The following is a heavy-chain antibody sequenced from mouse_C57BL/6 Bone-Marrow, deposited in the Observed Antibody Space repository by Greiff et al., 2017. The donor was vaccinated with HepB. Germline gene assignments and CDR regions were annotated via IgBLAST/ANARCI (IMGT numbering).Heavy chain of an antibody. CDR1: GFTFSDYG. CDR3: ARSSYYAMDY. J-gene: IGHJ4*01. Sequence: EVKLVESGGGLVKPGGSLKLSCAASGFTFSDYGMHWVRQAPEKGLEWVAYISSGSSTIYYADTVKGRFTISRDKAKNTLFLQMTSLRSEDTAMYYCARSSYYAMDYWGQGTSVTVSS. V-gene: IGHV5-17*01. D-gene: IGHD1-3*01. CDR2: ISSGSSTI.